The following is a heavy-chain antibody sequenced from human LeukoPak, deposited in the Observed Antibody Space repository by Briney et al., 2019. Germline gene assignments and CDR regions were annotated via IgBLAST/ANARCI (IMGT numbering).Heavy chain of an antibody. CDR2: IRSTKDGGKA. V-gene: IGHV3-15*01. Sequence: GGSLRLSCAGSGFTLTYTWMSWVRQAPGKGLEWIARIRSTKDGGKAEHAAPVKGRFTVSREDSKNTIYLQMNSLKIEDTALYYCTTGSYYTTGAFDIWGQGTMVTVSS. J-gene: IGHJ3*02. CDR1: GFTLTYTW. D-gene: IGHD1-26*01. CDR3: TTGSYYTTGAFDI.